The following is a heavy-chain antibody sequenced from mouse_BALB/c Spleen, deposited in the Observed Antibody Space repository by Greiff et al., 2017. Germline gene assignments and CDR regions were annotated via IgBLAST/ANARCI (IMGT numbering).Heavy chain of an antibody. D-gene: IGHD2-10*02. J-gene: IGHJ2*01. CDR2: IYPGSGST. CDR3: TRGQYDNFFFDY. CDR1: GYNFTSYW. V-gene: IGHV1-55*01. Sequence: QVQLQQPGAELVKPGTSVKLSCKASGYNFTSYWINWVKLRPGQGLEWIGDIYPGSGSTNYNEKFKSKATLTVDTSSSTAYMQLSSLASEDSALYYCTRGQYDNFFFDYWGQGTTLTVSS.